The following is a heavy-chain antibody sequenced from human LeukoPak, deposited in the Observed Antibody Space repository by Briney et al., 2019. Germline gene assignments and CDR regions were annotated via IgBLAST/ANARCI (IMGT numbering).Heavy chain of an antibody. V-gene: IGHV1-8*01. CDR2: MNPNSGNT. CDR3: ARPGRKSTSPTDY. Sequence: GASVKVSCKASGYAFTCYDINWVRQATGQGLEWMGWMNPNSGNTGYAQKFQGRVTMTRNTSISTAYMELSSLRSEDTAVYYCARPGRKSTSPTDYWGRGTLVTVSS. D-gene: IGHD2-2*01. CDR1: GYAFTCYD. J-gene: IGHJ4*02.